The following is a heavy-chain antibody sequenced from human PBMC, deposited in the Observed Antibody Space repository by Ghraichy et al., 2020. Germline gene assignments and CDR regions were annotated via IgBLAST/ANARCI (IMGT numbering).Heavy chain of an antibody. J-gene: IGHJ6*03. D-gene: IGHD2-2*01. CDR3: ARQPLHQLLWGTFYYYMDV. Sequence: SETLSLTCTVSGDSINSGSYYWGWIRQSPGKGLEWLGSIYYSGSLHYNPSLKSRVSISVNISTNQFSLKVNSVTAADTAAYYCARQPLHQLLWGTFYYYMDVWGKGTTVTVSS. CDR2: IYYSGSL. CDR1: GDSINSGSYY. V-gene: IGHV4-39*01.